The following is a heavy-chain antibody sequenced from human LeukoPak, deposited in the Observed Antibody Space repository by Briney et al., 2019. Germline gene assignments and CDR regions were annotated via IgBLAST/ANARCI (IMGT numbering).Heavy chain of an antibody. CDR1: GFTFSSYW. D-gene: IGHD2-2*01. CDR3: ASEGYCSSTSCYDY. J-gene: IGHJ4*02. CDR2: INSDGSST. V-gene: IGHV3-74*01. Sequence: PGGSLRLSCAASGFTFSSYWMHWVRQAPGKGLVWVSRINSDGSSTSYADSVKGRFTISRDNAKNTLYRRMNSLRAEDTAVYYCASEGYCSSTSCYDYWGQGTLVTVSS.